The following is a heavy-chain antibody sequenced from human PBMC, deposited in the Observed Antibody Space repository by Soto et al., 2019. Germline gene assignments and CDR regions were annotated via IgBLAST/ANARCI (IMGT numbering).Heavy chain of an antibody. V-gene: IGHV4-4*02. D-gene: IGHD3-10*01. Sequence: QVQLQESGPGLVKPSGTLSLTCAVSGGSISSSNWWSWVRQPPGKGLEWIWEIYHSGNTNYNPSLQKRVTIAVDQTRNQFSLKLSSVTAADTAVYYCARRWGEGRVDYWGQGTLVTVSS. CDR3: ARRWGEGRVDY. J-gene: IGHJ4*02. CDR2: IYHSGNT. CDR1: GGSISSSNW.